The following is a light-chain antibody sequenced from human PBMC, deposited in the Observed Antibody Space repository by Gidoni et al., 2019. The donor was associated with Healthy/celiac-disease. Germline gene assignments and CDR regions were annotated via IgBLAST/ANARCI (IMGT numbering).Light chain of an antibody. CDR2: AAS. Sequence: DIQMTQSPSSLSASVVDRVTITCRASQSISSYLNWYQQKPGKAPKLLIYAASSLQSGVPSRFSGSGSGTYFTLTISSLQPEDFATYYCQQSYSTTWTFGQXTKVEIK. CDR1: QSISSY. V-gene: IGKV1-39*01. CDR3: QQSYSTTWT. J-gene: IGKJ1*01.